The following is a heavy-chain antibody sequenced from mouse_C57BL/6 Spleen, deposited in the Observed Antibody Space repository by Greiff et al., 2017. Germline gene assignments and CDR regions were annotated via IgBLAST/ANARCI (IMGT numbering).Heavy chain of an antibody. J-gene: IGHJ4*01. CDR3: ARAWYDSSHDDDIDY. Sequence: QVQLQQPGAELVKPGASVKLSCKASGYTFTSYWMHWVKQRPGRGLEWIGRIDPRSGGTKYNEKFKSKATLTVDKSSSTAYMQLSSLTSEDSAVYYCARAWYDSSHDDDIDYWGQGATVTFSS. V-gene: IGHV1-72*01. D-gene: IGHD1-1*01. CDR2: IDPRSGGT. CDR1: GYTFTSYW.